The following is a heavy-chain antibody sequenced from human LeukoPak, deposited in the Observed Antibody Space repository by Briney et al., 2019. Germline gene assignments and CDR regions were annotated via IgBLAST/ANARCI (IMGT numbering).Heavy chain of an antibody. J-gene: IGHJ4*02. Sequence: PSETLSLTCTVSGGSISSYYWSWIRRPPGKGLEWIGYMDYSGNPNYNPSLKSRVSISVDTSKNQFSLKLRSVTAADTAVYYCARHGGDYTFDYWGQGTLVTVSS. CDR2: MDYSGNP. V-gene: IGHV4-59*08. D-gene: IGHD4-17*01. CDR1: GGSISSYY. CDR3: ARHGGDYTFDY.